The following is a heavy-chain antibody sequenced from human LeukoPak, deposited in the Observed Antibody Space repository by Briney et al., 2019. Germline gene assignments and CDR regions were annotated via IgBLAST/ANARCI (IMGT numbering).Heavy chain of an antibody. D-gene: IGHD3-10*01. CDR2: TYYRSKWYN. CDR1: GDSVSSNSAA. J-gene: IGHJ5*02. Sequence: SQTLSLTCAISGDSVSSNSAAWNWIRQSPSRGLEWLGKTYYRSKWYNDYAVSVRSRITVNPDTSKNQFSLQLNSVTPEDTAVYYCAKSGDYRFDPWGQGTLVTVSS. CDR3: AKSGDYRFDP. V-gene: IGHV6-1*01.